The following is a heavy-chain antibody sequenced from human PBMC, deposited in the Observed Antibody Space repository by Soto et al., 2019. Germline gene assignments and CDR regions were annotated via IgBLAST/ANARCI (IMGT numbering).Heavy chain of an antibody. CDR3: ARGQRFSDCFDP. Sequence: QVHLQESGPGLVKPSETLSLTCSVSGGTISGYYWTWIRQPAGKGLEWIGRIYSSGNTKYNLSLQSPVTMSLDTSTNQFALRLTSVTAADTAVYYCARGQRFSDCFDPWGPGTLVTISS. J-gene: IGHJ5*02. V-gene: IGHV4-4*07. CDR2: IYSSGNT. D-gene: IGHD3-3*01. CDR1: GGTISGYY.